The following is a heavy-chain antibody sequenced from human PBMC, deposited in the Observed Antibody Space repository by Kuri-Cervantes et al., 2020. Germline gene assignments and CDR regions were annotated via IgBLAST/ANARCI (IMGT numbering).Heavy chain of an antibody. Sequence: GGSLRLSCAASGFTFSDYGMHWVRQAPGKGLEWVALISFDGSKKYYADSVKGRFTISRDDSKNTLYLQMNSLRAEDTALYYCAKDGYSSGGDAFDIWGQGTMVTVSS. CDR1: GFTFSDYG. CDR2: ISFDGSKK. J-gene: IGHJ3*02. D-gene: IGHD6-19*01. CDR3: AKDGYSSGGDAFDI. V-gene: IGHV3-30*18.